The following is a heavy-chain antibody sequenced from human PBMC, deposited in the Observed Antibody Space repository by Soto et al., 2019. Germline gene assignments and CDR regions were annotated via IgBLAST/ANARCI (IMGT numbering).Heavy chain of an antibody. D-gene: IGHD3-10*01. J-gene: IGHJ4*02. V-gene: IGHV4-59*01. CDR2: IYYSGST. CDR1: GFSISSYY. CDR3: AREVVYGSGSYFLYYFDY. Sequence: SETLSLTCTFSGFSISSYYWSWIRQPPGKGLEWIGYIYYSGSTNYNPSLKSRVTISVDTSKNQFSLKLSSVTAADTAVYYCAREVVYGSGSYFLYYFDYWGQGTLVTVSS.